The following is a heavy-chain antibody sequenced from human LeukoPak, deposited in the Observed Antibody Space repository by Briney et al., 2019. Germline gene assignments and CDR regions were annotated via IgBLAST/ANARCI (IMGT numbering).Heavy chain of an antibody. D-gene: IGHD2-2*01. V-gene: IGHV1-8*01. CDR2: MNPNTGDT. J-gene: IGHJ4*02. CDR1: GYTFPSYD. CDR3: ARGREIVVVPAASLNDF. Sequence: ASVKVSCKASGYTFPSYDINWVRQATGQGLEWMGYMNPNTGDTGYAQKFQGRVTMTRDTSISTAYMELTSLGSEDTAVYYCARGREIVVVPAASLNDFWGQGTLVTVSS.